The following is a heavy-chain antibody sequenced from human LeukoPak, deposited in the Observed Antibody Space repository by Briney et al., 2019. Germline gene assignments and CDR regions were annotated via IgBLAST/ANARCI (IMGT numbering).Heavy chain of an antibody. Sequence: SETLSLTCAVSGGSISGYYWSWIRQPPGKGLEWIGDIYYSGTTNYNPSLKSRVTISVDTSKNQFSLKLSSVTAADTAVHYCARGVYIAAAQYGYWGQGTLVTLSS. V-gene: IGHV4-59*01. CDR2: IYYSGTT. J-gene: IGHJ4*02. CDR1: GGSISGYY. D-gene: IGHD6-13*01. CDR3: ARGVYIAAAQYGY.